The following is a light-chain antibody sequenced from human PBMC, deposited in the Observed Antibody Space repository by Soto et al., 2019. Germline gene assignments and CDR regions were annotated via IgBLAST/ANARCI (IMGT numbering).Light chain of an antibody. CDR3: QTWGSGIAV. CDR2: LNSDGSH. J-gene: IGLJ3*02. V-gene: IGLV4-69*01. Sequence: QPVLTQSPSASASLGASVKLTCTLSRGHSNYAIAWHQQQPEKGPRNLMRLNSDGSHNKGDGIPDRFSGSSSGAERYLTISSLQSEDEADYYCQTWGSGIAVFGGGTKLTVL. CDR1: RGHSNYA.